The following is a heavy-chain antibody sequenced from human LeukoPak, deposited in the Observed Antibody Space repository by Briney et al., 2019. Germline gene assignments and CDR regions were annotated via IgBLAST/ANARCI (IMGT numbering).Heavy chain of an antibody. CDR1: GGSISSGGYY. CDR3: ARERPAITTTIWGQVNGPLDY. V-gene: IGHV4-30-2*01. CDR2: IYHSGST. J-gene: IGHJ4*02. Sequence: SQTLSLTCTVSGGSISSGGYYWSWIRQPPGKGLEWIGYIYHSGSTYYNPSLKGRVTISVDRSKNQFSLKLSSVTAADTAVYYCARERPAITTTIWGQVNGPLDYWGQGTLVSVSS. D-gene: IGHD7-27*01.